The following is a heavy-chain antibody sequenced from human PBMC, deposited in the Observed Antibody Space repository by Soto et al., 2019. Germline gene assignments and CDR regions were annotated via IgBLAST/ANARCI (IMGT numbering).Heavy chain of an antibody. D-gene: IGHD6-13*01. CDR2: ISRNSGSI. J-gene: IGHJ3*02. CDR3: AKDIYMAAAGTLVAFDI. V-gene: IGHV3-9*01. CDR1: GFTFDDYA. Sequence: EVQLVESGGGLVQPGRSLRLSCAASGFTFDDYAMHWVRQAPGKGLEWVSGISRNSGSIGYADSVKGRFTIARDNAKNSLYRHINSLRAEDTALYYCAKDIYMAAAGTLVAFDIWGQGTMVTVSS.